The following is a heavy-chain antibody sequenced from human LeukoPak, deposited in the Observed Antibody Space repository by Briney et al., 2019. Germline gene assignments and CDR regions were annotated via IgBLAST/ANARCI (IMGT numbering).Heavy chain of an antibody. CDR2: ISGSGGST. CDR1: GFTFSSYS. Sequence: GGSLRLSCAASGFTFSSYSMNWVRQAPGKGLEWVSGISGSGGSTYYADSVKGRFTISRDNSKNTLFLQMHSLRAEDTAVYYCAKDLEYSRPNWFDPWGQGTLVTVSS. J-gene: IGHJ5*02. D-gene: IGHD6-6*01. V-gene: IGHV3-23*01. CDR3: AKDLEYSRPNWFDP.